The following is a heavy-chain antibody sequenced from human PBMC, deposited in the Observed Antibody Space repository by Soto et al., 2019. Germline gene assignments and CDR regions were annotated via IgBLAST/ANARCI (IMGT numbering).Heavy chain of an antibody. CDR2: IIPILGIA. V-gene: IGHV1-69*02. CDR1: GGTFSSYT. J-gene: IGHJ4*02. CDR3: ASIHSLSMTTVTPHFDY. Sequence: QVQLVQSGAEVKKPGSSVKVSCKASGGTFSSYTISWVRQAPGQGLEWMGRIIPILGIANYAQKFQGRVTITADKSTSTAYIELSSLRSEDTAVYYCASIHSLSMTTVTPHFDYWGQGTLVTVSS. D-gene: IGHD4-17*01.